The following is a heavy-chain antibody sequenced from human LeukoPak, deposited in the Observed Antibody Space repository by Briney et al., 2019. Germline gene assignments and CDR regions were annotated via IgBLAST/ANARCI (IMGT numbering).Heavy chain of an antibody. CDR2: IRYDGSNK. CDR3: AKESKYGSGSYYTN. J-gene: IGHJ4*02. V-gene: IGHV3-30*02. CDR1: GFTFSSYW. Sequence: GGSLRLSCAASGFTFSSYWMSWVRQAPGKGLEWVAFIRYDGSNKYYADSVKGRFTISRDNSKNTLYLQMNSLRAEDTAVYYCAKESKYGSGSYYTNWGQGTLVTVSS. D-gene: IGHD3-10*01.